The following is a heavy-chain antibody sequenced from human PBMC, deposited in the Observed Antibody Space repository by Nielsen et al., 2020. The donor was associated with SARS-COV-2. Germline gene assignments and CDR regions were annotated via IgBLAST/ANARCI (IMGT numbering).Heavy chain of an antibody. CDR1: GFTFSSYA. J-gene: IGHJ3*02. Sequence: GGSLKISCAGSGFTFSSYAMSWGRQGPGKGLEWVSGISGSGGSTYYADSVKGRFNISRDNSKNTLYLQMNSLRAEDTAVYYCAKPDSGSYRGAFDIWGQGTMVTVSS. CDR3: AKPDSGSYRGAFDI. D-gene: IGHD1-26*01. CDR2: ISGSGGST. V-gene: IGHV3-23*01.